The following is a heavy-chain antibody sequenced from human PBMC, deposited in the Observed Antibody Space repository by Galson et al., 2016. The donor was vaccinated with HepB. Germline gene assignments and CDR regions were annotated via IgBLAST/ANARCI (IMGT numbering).Heavy chain of an antibody. D-gene: IGHD2-2*01. CDR1: GFTFTGYS. Sequence: SLRLSCAAKGFTFTGYSMHWVRNAPGKGLEWVAIISHDGSDKHYAESVRGRFTISRDNSKNTLFLQMNSLTPEDTAAYYCSRGIMKVPALDAFGVWGQGVMVTGSS. CDR2: ISHDGSDK. V-gene: IGHV3-30-3*01. J-gene: IGHJ3*01. CDR3: SRGIMKVPALDAFGV.